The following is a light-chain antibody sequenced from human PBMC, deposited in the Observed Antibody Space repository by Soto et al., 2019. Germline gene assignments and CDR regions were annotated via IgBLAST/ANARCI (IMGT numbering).Light chain of an antibody. V-gene: IGLV1-44*01. CDR1: SSNIGSNT. CDR2: SNN. CDR3: ATWDDSLNAVV. Sequence: SVLTQPPSASGTPGQRVTVSCSGFSSNIGSNTVTWYQQVPGTAPKLLIYSNNQRPSGVPDRFSGSKSGTSASLAVSGLQSEDEADYYCATWDDSLNAVVFGGGTKVTVL. J-gene: IGLJ2*01.